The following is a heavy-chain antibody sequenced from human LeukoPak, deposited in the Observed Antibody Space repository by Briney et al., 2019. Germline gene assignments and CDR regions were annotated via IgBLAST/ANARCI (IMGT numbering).Heavy chain of an antibody. V-gene: IGHV4-61*01. CDR2: IYYSGST. CDR3: ASWNSSSWYFDY. CDR1: GGSVSSGSYY. J-gene: IGHJ4*02. D-gene: IGHD6-13*01. Sequence: SETLSLTCTVSGGSVSSGSYYWSWIRQPPGKGLEWIGYIYYSGSTNYNPPLKSRVTISVDTSKNQLSLKLSSVTAADTAVYYCASWNSSSWYFDYWGQGTLVTVSS.